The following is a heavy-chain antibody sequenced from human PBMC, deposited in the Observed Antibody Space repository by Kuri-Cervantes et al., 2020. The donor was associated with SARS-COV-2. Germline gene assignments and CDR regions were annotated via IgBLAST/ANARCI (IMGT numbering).Heavy chain of an antibody. CDR2: IYYSGST. D-gene: IGHD2-2*01. CDR3: ARVMVVPAAMWWFDP. J-gene: IGHJ5*02. V-gene: IGHV4-59*01. CDR1: GGSISSYY. Sequence: GSLRLSCTVSGGSISSYYWSWIRQPPGKGLEWIGYIYYSGSTNYNPSLKSRVTISVDTSKNQFSLKLSSVTAADTAVYYCARVMVVPAAMWWFDPWGQGTLVTVSS.